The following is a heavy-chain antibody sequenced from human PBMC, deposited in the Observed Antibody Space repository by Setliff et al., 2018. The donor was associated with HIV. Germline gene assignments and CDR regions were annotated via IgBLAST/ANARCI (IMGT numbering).Heavy chain of an antibody. J-gene: IGHJ4*02. CDR1: GFIFNDYY. D-gene: IGHD5-12*01. CDR3: ARDRGYDLDYFDY. Sequence: PGGSLRLSCTASGFIFNDYYMNWIRQAPGKGLEWISYISASSSYTSYADSVKGRFTISRDNARKSVYLQIDSLRAEDTAVYYCARDRGYDLDYFDYWGQGTLVTVSS. CDR2: ISASSSYT. V-gene: IGHV3-11*05.